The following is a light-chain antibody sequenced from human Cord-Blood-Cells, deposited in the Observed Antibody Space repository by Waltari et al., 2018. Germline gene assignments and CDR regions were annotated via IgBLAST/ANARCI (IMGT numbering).Light chain of an antibody. J-gene: IGKJ1*01. CDR3: QQYGSSPPKT. CDR2: GAS. CDR1: QSVSSSY. V-gene: IGKV3-20*01. Sequence: EIVLTQSPGTLSLSPGERATLSCRASQSVSSSYLAWYQQKPGQAPRLLIYGASSRATCIPDMFSGSGSGTDFTLTISRLEPEDFAVYYCQQYGSSPPKTFGQGTKVEIK.